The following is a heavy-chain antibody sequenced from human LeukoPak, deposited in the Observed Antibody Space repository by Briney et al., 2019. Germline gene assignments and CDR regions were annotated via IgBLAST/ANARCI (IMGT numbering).Heavy chain of an antibody. CDR1: GGSISSGSYY. CDR3: AREEGGVIVRYFDY. D-gene: IGHD3-16*02. V-gene: IGHV4-61*02. J-gene: IGHJ4*02. CDR2: IYTSGST. Sequence: KSSETLSLTCTVSGGSISSGSYYWSWIRQPAGKGLEWIGRIYTSGSTNYNPSLKSRVTMSVDTSKNQFSLKLSSVTAADTAVYYCAREEGGVIVRYFDYWGQGTLVTVSS.